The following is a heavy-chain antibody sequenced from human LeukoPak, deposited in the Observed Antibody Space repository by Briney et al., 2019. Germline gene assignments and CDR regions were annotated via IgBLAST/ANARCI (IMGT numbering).Heavy chain of an antibody. CDR2: INPSGGST. J-gene: IGHJ6*02. CDR1: GYTFTSYY. V-gene: IGHV1-46*01. Sequence: ASVKVSCKASGYTFTSYYMHWVRQAPGQGLEWMGIINPSGGSTSYAQKFQGRVTMTTDTSTSTAYMELRSLRSDDTAVYYCAREAIIVPSGGMDLWGQGTTVTVSS. CDR3: AREAIIVPSGGMDL. D-gene: IGHD2-2*01.